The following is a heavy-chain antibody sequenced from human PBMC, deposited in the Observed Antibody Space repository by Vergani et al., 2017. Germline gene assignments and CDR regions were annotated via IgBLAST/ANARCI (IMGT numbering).Heavy chain of an antibody. CDR2: IYYSGST. D-gene: IGHD6-19*01. J-gene: IGHJ5*02. CDR1: GASIRSSNYY. V-gene: IGHV4-39*01. Sequence: QLQLQESGPGLVKPSATLSLTCSVPGASIRSSNYYWAWIRQPPGKGLEWIASIYYSGSTYYNPSLKSRVTISVDTSKNQFSLKLSSVTAADTAVYFCARHSTVEWLVKLGWIDPLGQGILVTVSS. CDR3: ARHSTVEWLVKLGWIDP.